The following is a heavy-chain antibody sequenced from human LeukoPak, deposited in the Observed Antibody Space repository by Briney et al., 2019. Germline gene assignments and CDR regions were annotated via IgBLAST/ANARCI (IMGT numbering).Heavy chain of an antibody. J-gene: IGHJ4*02. V-gene: IGHV4-39*01. CDR1: GGSIRSSTYY. CDR2: MYCTGST. CDR3: ARQSDSSGWSTYGY. D-gene: IGHD6-19*01. Sequence: PSETLSLTCTVSGGSIRSSTYYWGWIRQPPGKGLEWIGSMYCTGSTYYSPSLKSRVTISVDTSKNQFSLKLSSVTAADTAVYYCARQSDSSGWSTYGYWGQGTLVTVSS.